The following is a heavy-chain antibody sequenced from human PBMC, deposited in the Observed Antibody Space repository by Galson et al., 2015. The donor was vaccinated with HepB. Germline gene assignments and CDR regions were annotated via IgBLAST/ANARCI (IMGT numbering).Heavy chain of an antibody. CDR1: GFTFSSYW. D-gene: IGHD3-3*01. V-gene: IGHV3-7*01. CDR3: ARVIKANFWSGLGV. Sequence: SLRLSCAASGFTFSSYWMSWVRQAPGKGLEWVANINEHGSEKYYVDAVKGRFTISRDNAKNSLYVQMNSLRVEDTAVYYCARVIKANFWSGLGVWGQGTTVTVSS. CDR2: INEHGSEK. J-gene: IGHJ6*02.